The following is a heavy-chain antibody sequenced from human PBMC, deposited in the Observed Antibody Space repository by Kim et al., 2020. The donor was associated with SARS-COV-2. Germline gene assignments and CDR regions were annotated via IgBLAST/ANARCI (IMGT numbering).Heavy chain of an antibody. V-gene: IGHV3-21*06. CDR2: ISSSISYI. D-gene: IGHD5-12*01. CDR1: GFTFSSYS. CDR3: ARERAGYNF. Sequence: GGSLRLSCAVSGFTFSSYSMNWVRQAPGKGLEWVSSISSSISYIYYADSVRGRFTISRDNAKNSLYLQMNSLRAEDTAVYYCARERAGYNFWGQGTLVTVSS. J-gene: IGHJ4*02.